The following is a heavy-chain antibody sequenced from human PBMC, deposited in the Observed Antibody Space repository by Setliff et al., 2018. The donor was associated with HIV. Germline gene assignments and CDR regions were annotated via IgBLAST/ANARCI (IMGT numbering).Heavy chain of an antibody. J-gene: IGHJ4*02. CDR2: IYYSGST. V-gene: IGHV4-39*01. D-gene: IGHD3-22*01. CDR1: GGSISSSSYY. CDR3: ARLGSDYYDSSGYLYYFDY. Sequence: PSETLSLTCTVSGGSISSSSYYWGWIRQPPGKGLEWIGSIYYSGSTYYNPSLKSRVTISVDTSKNQFSLKLSSVTAADTAVYYCARLGSDYYDSSGYLYYFDYWGQGTLVTAPQ.